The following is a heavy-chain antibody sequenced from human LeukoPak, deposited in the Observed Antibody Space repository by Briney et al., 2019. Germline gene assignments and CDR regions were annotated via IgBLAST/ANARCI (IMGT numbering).Heavy chain of an antibody. Sequence: GASVKVSCKASGYTFTVYYLHWVRQAPGQGLEWMGWINPNSGDTYYAQTFQGRVSMTRDTSISTAYMELTSLRSDDTAVYYCAKSDTGWGQGTLVTVSS. D-gene: IGHD1-14*01. CDR1: GYTFTVYY. J-gene: IGHJ4*02. CDR3: AKSDTG. V-gene: IGHV1-2*02. CDR2: INPNSGDT.